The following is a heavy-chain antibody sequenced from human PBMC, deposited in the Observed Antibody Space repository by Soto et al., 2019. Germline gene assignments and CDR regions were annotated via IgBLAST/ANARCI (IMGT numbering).Heavy chain of an antibody. CDR1: GGSLSSHY. D-gene: IGHD3-10*01. CDR2: IYYTGNT. CDR3: ARATWFGEFYFDY. V-gene: IGHV4-59*11. J-gene: IGHJ4*02. Sequence: PETFSLPCSVSGGSLSSHYWSWFRQPPGKGLEWIGYIYYTGNTNYNPSLKSRVTISVDTSKKQFSLKLSSVTAADTAVYYCARATWFGEFYFDYWGQGTLVTVS.